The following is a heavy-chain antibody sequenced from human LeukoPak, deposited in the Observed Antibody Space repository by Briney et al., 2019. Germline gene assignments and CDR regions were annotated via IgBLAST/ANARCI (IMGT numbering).Heavy chain of an antibody. CDR1: GESFSDYY. J-gene: IGHJ4*02. V-gene: IGHV4-34*01. Sequence: PSETLSLTCAVYGESFSDYYWSWIRQPPGRGLEWIGEVNHSGSTNYNPSLKSRVTISVDTSKNQFSLKLSSVTAADTAVYYCARDRAAAGANHYWGQGTLVTVAS. D-gene: IGHD6-13*01. CDR3: ARDRAAAGANHY. CDR2: VNHSGST.